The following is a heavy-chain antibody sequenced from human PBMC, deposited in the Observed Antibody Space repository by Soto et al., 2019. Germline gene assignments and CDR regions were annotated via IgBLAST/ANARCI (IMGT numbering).Heavy chain of an antibody. Sequence: QVQMVESGGGVVQPGRSLRLSCVGSGFIFSNNGMHWVRQAPGKGLEWMAVISYHGRNTDYADSVKGRFTISRDNSKNTLYLQMNSLRAEDTAVYYCAKDAGLPYHEVLTGFSYFDSCGQGTLVTVSS. D-gene: IGHD3-9*01. CDR2: ISYHGRNT. V-gene: IGHV3-30*18. CDR1: GFIFSNNG. CDR3: AKDAGLPYHEVLTGFSYFDS. J-gene: IGHJ4*02.